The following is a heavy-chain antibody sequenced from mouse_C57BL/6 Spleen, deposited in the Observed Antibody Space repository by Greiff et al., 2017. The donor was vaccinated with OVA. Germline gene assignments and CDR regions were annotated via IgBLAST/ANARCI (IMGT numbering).Heavy chain of an antibody. D-gene: IGHD1-1*01. CDR1: GYTFTSYW. CDR3: ARSLTTVVDYDAMDY. V-gene: IGHV1-52*01. J-gene: IGHJ4*01. Sequence: QVQLQQSGAELVRPGSSVKLSCKASGYTFTSYWMHWVKQRPIQGLEWIGNIDPSDSETHYNQKFKDKATLTVDKSSSTAYMQLSSLTSEDSAVYYCARSLTTVVDYDAMDYWGQGTSVTVSS. CDR2: IDPSDSET.